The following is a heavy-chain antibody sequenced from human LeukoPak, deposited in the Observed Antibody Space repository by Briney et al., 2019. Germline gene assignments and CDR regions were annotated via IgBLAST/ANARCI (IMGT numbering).Heavy chain of an antibody. Sequence: ASVKVSCKASGYTFTGYHIHWVRQAPGQGLEWMGWINPNSGGTNYAQKFQGRVTMTRDTSISTAFMELSRLRSDDTAVYYCARDPANTYYYDPWGQGTLVTVSS. CDR1: GYTFTGYH. D-gene: IGHD3-22*01. J-gene: IGHJ4*02. V-gene: IGHV1-2*02. CDR3: ARDPANTYYYDP. CDR2: INPNSGGT.